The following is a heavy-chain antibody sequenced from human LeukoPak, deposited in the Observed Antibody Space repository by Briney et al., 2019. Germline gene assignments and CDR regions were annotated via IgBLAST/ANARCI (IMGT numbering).Heavy chain of an antibody. CDR3: AKVNWAAAGLGYYYYYMDV. D-gene: IGHD6-13*01. CDR2: IRCDGSNK. V-gene: IGHV3-30*02. J-gene: IGHJ6*03. CDR1: GFTFSSYG. Sequence: GGSLRLSCAASGFTFSSYGMHWVRQAPGKGLEWVAFIRCDGSNKYYADSVKGRFTISRDNSKNTLFLQMNSLRAEDTAVYYCAKVNWAAAGLGYYYYYMDVWGKGTTVTVSS.